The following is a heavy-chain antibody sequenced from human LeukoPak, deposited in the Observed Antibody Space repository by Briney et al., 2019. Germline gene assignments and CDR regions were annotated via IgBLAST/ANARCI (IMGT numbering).Heavy chain of an antibody. CDR3: AKDRDLYCSGGTCYSSYGMVV. CDR1: GFTFSSYA. D-gene: IGHD2-15*01. J-gene: IGHJ6*02. V-gene: IGHV3-30-3*01. Sequence: GGSLRLSCAASGFTFSSYAMHWVRQAPGKGLEWVAVISYDGSNKYYADSVKGRFTISRDNSKNTLYLQMNSLRAEDTAVYYCAKDRDLYCSGGTCYSSYGMVVWGQGTTVTVSS. CDR2: ISYDGSNK.